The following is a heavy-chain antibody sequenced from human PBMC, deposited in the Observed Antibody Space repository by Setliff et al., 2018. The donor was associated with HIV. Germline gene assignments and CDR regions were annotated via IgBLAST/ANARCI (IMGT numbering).Heavy chain of an antibody. CDR3: ARETRSSFAMDDASDI. Sequence: SETLSLTCTVSGGSISSSSYYWGWIRQPPGKGLEWIGSIYYSGSTYYNPSLKSRVTISVDTSKNQFSLKLSSVTAADTAVYYCARETRSSFAMDDASDIWGQGTMVTVSS. CDR1: GGSISSSSYY. J-gene: IGHJ3*02. CDR2: IYYSGST. D-gene: IGHD2-2*01. V-gene: IGHV4-39*07.